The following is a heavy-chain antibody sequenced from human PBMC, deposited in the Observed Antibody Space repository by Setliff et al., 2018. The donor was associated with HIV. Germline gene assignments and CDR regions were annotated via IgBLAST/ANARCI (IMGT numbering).Heavy chain of an antibody. CDR1: DGSFSSDY. V-gene: IGHV4-59*08. CDR2: IYYSGST. Sequence: PSETLSLTCTVSDGSFSSDYWTWIRQTPGKGLEWIGYIYYSGSTKYNPSLKSRVTISVDTSKNQFSLKLSSVTAADTAVYYCASLNYYDSSGYSEPYYFDYWGQGTLVTVSS. J-gene: IGHJ4*02. CDR3: ASLNYYDSSGYSEPYYFDY. D-gene: IGHD3-22*01.